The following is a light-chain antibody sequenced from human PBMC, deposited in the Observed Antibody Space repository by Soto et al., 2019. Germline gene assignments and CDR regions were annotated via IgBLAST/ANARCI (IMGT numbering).Light chain of an antibody. CDR2: DVS. V-gene: IGLV2-14*01. CDR1: NSDVGRYNS. Sequence: QSALTQPHSVSGSPGQSVTISCTGTNSDVGRYNSVSWYQQHPGKAPKLMIYDVSNRPSGVSNRFSGSKSGNTASLTISGLQAEDEADYYCSSYTTTSTVVFGGGTKLTVL. J-gene: IGLJ2*01. CDR3: SSYTTTSTVV.